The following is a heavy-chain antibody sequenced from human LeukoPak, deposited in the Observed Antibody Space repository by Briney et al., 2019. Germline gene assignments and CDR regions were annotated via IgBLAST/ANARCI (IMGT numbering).Heavy chain of an antibody. CDR2: ISSSSSYI. D-gene: IGHD3-16*01. CDR1: GFTFSRYW. V-gene: IGHV3-21*01. CDR3: ARSFDNYYYYHMDV. Sequence: PGGSLRLSCAASGFTFSRYWMNWVRQAPGKGLEWVSSISSSSSYIYYADSVKGRFTSSRDNAKNSLYLQMNSLGAEDTAVYYCARSFDNYYYYHMDVWCKGTTVTVSS. J-gene: IGHJ6*04.